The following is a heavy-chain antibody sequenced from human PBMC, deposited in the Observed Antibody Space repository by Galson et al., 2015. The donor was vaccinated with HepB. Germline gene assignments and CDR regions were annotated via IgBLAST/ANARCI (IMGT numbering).Heavy chain of an antibody. Sequence: SVKVSCKASGGTLNTYAISWVRQAPGQGLEWLGGIIPIFGTPDYAQKFQGRVTITADESTRTARMQFSSLRSEDTAVYYCATAPRSAAPGYYGMDVWGQETTVIVSS. CDR2: IIPIFGTP. D-gene: IGHD3-3*01. CDR1: GGTLNTYA. CDR3: ATAPRSAAPGYYGMDV. V-gene: IGHV1-69*13. J-gene: IGHJ6*02.